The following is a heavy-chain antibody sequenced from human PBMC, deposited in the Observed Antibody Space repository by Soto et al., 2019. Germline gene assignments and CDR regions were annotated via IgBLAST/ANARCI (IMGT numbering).Heavy chain of an antibody. CDR3: ARLLLRPGKFDY. Sequence: QVQLVESGGGLVNPGGSLRLSCAASGFSFSDYYMTWIRQAPGKGLEWISDISSSGDPTYYADSVRGRFTISRDNAKNSLYLQLNSLRGEDTAIYYCARLLLRPGKFDYWGQGTLVTVSS. CDR2: ISSSGDPT. CDR1: GFSFSDYY. D-gene: IGHD2-21*01. J-gene: IGHJ4*02. V-gene: IGHV3-11*01.